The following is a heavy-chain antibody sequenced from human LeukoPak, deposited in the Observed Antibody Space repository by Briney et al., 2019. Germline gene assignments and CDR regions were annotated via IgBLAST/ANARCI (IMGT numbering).Heavy chain of an antibody. CDR2: IYWDDDK. D-gene: IGHD5-24*01. Sequence: KESGPTLVKPTQTLSLTCTFSGLSLSTNGVGVGWIRQPPGKALEWLALIYWDDDKGYSPSLKSRLTITKDTSKNQVVLRMTNMDPVDTATYYCAHRLRRDGWFWAHWGQGILVTVSS. CDR1: GLSLSTNGVG. CDR3: AHRLRRDGWFWAH. V-gene: IGHV2-5*02. J-gene: IGHJ1*01.